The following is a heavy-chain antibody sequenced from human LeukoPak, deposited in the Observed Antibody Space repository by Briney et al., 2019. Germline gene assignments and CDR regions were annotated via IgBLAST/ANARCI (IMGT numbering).Heavy chain of an antibody. D-gene: IGHD6-19*01. J-gene: IGHJ4*02. Sequence: GGSLRLSCAASGFTFSSYSMNWVRQAPGKGLEWVAVLSSAGSNTFYADSEKGRFTISRDNSKNTLYLQMNSLSPEDTAVYYCARAHTSGWFYFDYWGQGTLVTVSS. CDR2: LSSAGSNT. CDR1: GFTFSSYS. V-gene: IGHV3-30*03. CDR3: ARAHTSGWFYFDY.